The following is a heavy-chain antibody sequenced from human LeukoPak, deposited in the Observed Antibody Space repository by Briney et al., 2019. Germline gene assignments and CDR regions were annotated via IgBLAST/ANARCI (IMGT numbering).Heavy chain of an antibody. Sequence: GGSLRLSCAASGFTFSSYWMHWVRQAPVKGLVWVSRVNSDGSVTNYADSVKGRFTISRDNAKSTLYLQMNSLRAEDMALYYCVRTLAYYYDSGGFDYWGQGTLVTVSS. CDR1: GFTFSSYW. J-gene: IGHJ4*02. CDR2: VNSDGSVT. D-gene: IGHD3-22*01. CDR3: VRTLAYYYDSGGFDY. V-gene: IGHV3-74*01.